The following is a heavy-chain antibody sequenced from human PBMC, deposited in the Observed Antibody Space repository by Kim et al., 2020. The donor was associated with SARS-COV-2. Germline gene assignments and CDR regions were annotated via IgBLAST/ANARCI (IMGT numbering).Heavy chain of an antibody. CDR2: IYYSGGT. Sequence: SETLSLTCTVSGGSISSGGYYWSWIRQHPGKGLEWIGYIYYSGGTYYNPSLKSRVTISVDTSKNQFSLKLSSVTAADTAVYYCARDESGSSLDYWGQGTLVTVSS. V-gene: IGHV4-31*03. CDR3: ARDESGSSLDY. J-gene: IGHJ4*02. CDR1: GGSISSGGYY.